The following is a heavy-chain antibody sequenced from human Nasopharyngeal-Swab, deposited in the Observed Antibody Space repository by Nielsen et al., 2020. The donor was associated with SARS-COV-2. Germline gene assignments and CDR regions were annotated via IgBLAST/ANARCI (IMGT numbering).Heavy chain of an antibody. CDR2: IVVGSGNT. CDR3: AAAVLTGTHMIFDY. Sequence: SVKVSCKASGYTFTSSAVQWVRQARGQRLEWIGWIVVGSGNTNYAQKFQERVTITRDMSTSTAYMELSSLRSEDTAVYYCAAAVLTGTHMIFDYWGQGTLVTVSS. V-gene: IGHV1-58*01. J-gene: IGHJ4*02. D-gene: IGHD1-20*01. CDR1: GYTFTSSA.